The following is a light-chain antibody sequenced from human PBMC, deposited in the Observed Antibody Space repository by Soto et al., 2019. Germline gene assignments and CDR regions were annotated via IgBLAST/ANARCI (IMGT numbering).Light chain of an antibody. J-gene: IGKJ2*01. Sequence: DIQMTQSPSSLSASVGDRVTITCRASQGISNYLAWYQQKPGKVPKLLIYGASTLQSGVPSRFSGSGSGTDFTLTISSPQPEDVATYYCQKYNSAPPYTFGQGTKLEIK. CDR3: QKYNSAPPYT. CDR1: QGISNY. CDR2: GAS. V-gene: IGKV1-27*01.